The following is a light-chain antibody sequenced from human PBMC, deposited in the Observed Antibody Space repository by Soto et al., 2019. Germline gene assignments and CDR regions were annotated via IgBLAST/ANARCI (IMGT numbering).Light chain of an antibody. CDR3: SQHNAYPQT. CDR2: AAS. Sequence: DIQMTQSPSSLAASVGDRVTITCRASQGVGNEVGWYQQKPGKAPKRLIYAASTLQSGTPSRFSGSGSGTEFTLTISSLQTEDFATYFCSQHNAYPQTFGQGTRVEMK. V-gene: IGKV1-17*01. J-gene: IGKJ1*01. CDR1: QGVGNE.